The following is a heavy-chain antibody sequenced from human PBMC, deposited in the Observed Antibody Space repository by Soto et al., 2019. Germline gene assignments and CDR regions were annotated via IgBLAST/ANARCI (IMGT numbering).Heavy chain of an antibody. CDR3: ARNGAAAGDSWYFDL. CDR1: GYTFTGYY. J-gene: IGHJ2*01. CDR2: INPNSGGT. Sequence: ASVKVSCKASGYTFTGYYMHWVRQAPGQGLEWMGWINPNSGGTNYAQKFQGWVTMTRDTSISTAYMELSRLRSDDTAVYYCARNGAAAGDSWYFDLWGRGTLVTVSS. V-gene: IGHV1-2*04. D-gene: IGHD6-13*01.